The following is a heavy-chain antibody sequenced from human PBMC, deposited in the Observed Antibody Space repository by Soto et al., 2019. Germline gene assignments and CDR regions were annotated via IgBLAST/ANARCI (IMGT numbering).Heavy chain of an antibody. CDR2: INPIFGTP. D-gene: IGHD6-19*01. Sequence: QVQLVQSGAEVKKPGSSVKVSCKASGGTFSNYAFSWVRQAPGQGLEWMGGINPIFGTPNYAQKFRGRVTIIADESTSTVYMELSSLRSEDTAVYYCARDPYSSGWDHVYYYGMDVWGQGTTVTVSS. J-gene: IGHJ6*02. CDR3: ARDPYSSGWDHVYYYGMDV. V-gene: IGHV1-69*01. CDR1: GGTFSNYA.